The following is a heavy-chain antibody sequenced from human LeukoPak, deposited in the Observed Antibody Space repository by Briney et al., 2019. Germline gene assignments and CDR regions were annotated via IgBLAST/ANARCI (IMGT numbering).Heavy chain of an antibody. Sequence: GGSLRLSCAVSGFPFSIYEMNWVRQAPGKGLEWVSDIGSSGTTRYYADSVKGRFSISRDNAKNSLYLQMNSLRVEDTGVYYCALLAVASDFDYWGQGALVTVSS. J-gene: IGHJ4*02. D-gene: IGHD6-19*01. V-gene: IGHV3-48*03. CDR2: IGSSGTTR. CDR1: GFPFSIYE. CDR3: ALLAVASDFDY.